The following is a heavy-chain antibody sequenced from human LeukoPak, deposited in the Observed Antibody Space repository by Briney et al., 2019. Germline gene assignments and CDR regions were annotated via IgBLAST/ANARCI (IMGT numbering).Heavy chain of an antibody. Sequence: GGSLRLSCAASGFTFSSYSMNWVRQAPGKGLEWVSYISSSSSTIYYADSVKGRFTISRDNAKNSLYLQMNSLRAEDTAVYYCAGDEYSSGWYSTTGFDYWGQGTLVTVSS. V-gene: IGHV3-48*01. J-gene: IGHJ4*02. CDR2: ISSSSSTI. CDR1: GFTFSSYS. CDR3: AGDEYSSGWYSTTGFDY. D-gene: IGHD6-19*01.